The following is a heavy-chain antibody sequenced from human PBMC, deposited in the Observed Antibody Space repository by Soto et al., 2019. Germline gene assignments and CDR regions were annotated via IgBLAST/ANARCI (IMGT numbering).Heavy chain of an antibody. J-gene: IGHJ2*01. Sequence: EVQLLESGGGLVQPGGSLRLSCADSGFTFSSYGMSWVRQAPGKGLEWVSVIYANGGTTYYADSVKGRCTISRDNSKNLLFLQMNSLRAEDMAIYFFAKATSPPHPWYFDVWCRGTLVLVSS. CDR1: GFTFSSYG. CDR3: AKATSPPHPWYFDV. CDR2: IYANGGTT. V-gene: IGHV3-23*01.